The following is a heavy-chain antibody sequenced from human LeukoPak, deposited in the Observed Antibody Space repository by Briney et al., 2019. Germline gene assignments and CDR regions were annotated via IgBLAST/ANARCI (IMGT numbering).Heavy chain of an antibody. CDR2: INHSGST. Sequence: SETLSLTCAVYGGSFSGYYWSWIRQPPGKGLEWIGEINHSGSTNYNPSLKSRVTISVDTSKNQFSLKLSSVTAADTAVYYCARSRYCSSTSCYYPYYYMDVWGKGTTVTVSS. V-gene: IGHV4-34*01. CDR1: GGSFSGYY. CDR3: ARSRYCSSTSCYYPYYYMDV. J-gene: IGHJ6*03. D-gene: IGHD2-2*01.